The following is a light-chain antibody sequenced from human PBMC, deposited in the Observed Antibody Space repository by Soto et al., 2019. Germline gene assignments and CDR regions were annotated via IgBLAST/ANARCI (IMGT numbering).Light chain of an antibody. CDR1: QSISINY. Sequence: DIVFTQPPATLSLSPGERATLSCRASQSISINYLAWYQQKPGQAPRLLIYGASSRASGIPDRFSGSGSGTDFTLTISRVEPEDFAVYYCQQFRSSPLTFGGGTKVDIK. J-gene: IGKJ4*01. V-gene: IGKV3-20*01. CDR2: GAS. CDR3: QQFRSSPLT.